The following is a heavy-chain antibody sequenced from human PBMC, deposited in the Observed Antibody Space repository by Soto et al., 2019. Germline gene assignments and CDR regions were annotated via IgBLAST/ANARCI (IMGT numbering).Heavy chain of an antibody. V-gene: IGHV1-24*01. CDR1: GYTLSDLA. CDR3: ATMGSGGPGCYAFDI. D-gene: IGHD2-2*01. CDR2: FDPEGSDT. J-gene: IGHJ4*01. Sequence: ASVKVSCKVSGYTLSDLAIHWVRQAPGKGFAWMGGFDPEGSDTIYAQKFQGRVTMTSDTATDTAYMELESVTSVDTTIYDCATMGSGGPGCYAFDIWGQGTPVTVSA.